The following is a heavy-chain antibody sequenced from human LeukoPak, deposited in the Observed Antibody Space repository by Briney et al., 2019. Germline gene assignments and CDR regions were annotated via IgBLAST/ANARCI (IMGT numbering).Heavy chain of an antibody. CDR1: GFTFSSYA. Sequence: GRSLRLSCEASGFTFSSYAMHWVRQAPGKGLEWMAIIAHDGNSAVYADSAKGRLTLSRDNSKNTLYLQMNSLSAEDTAVYYCARDVSLYDGKPSWFDPWGQGALVYV. CDR3: ARDVSLYDGKPSWFDP. V-gene: IGHV3-30*04. D-gene: IGHD5/OR15-5a*01. CDR2: IAHDGNSA. J-gene: IGHJ5*02.